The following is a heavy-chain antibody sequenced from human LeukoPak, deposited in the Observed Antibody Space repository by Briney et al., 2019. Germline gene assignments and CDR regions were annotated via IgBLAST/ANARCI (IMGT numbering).Heavy chain of an antibody. CDR1: GFTFSSYG. D-gene: IGHD6-13*01. V-gene: IGHV3-30*18. Sequence: GGSLRLSCAASGFTFSSYGMHWVRQAPGKGLEWVAVISYDGSNKYYADSVKGRFTISRDNSKNTLYLQMNSLRAEDTAVYYWAKDPNSSWYARSSGMDVWGQGTTVTVSS. CDR2: ISYDGSNK. J-gene: IGHJ6*02. CDR3: AKDPNSSWYARSSGMDV.